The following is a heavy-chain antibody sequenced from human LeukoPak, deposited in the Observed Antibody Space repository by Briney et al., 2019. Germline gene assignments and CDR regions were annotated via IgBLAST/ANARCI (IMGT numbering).Heavy chain of an antibody. CDR2: IYYSGST. CDR3: ARHVGYSSGSNWFDP. J-gene: IGHJ5*02. CDR1: GGSISSSSYY. D-gene: IGHD6-19*01. V-gene: IGHV4-39*01. Sequence: PSETLSLTCTVSGGSISSSSYYWGWLRQPPGKGLEWIGSIYYSGSTYYHPSLKSRVTISVDTSKNQFSLKLSSVTAADTAVYYCARHVGYSSGSNWFDPWGQGTLVTVSS.